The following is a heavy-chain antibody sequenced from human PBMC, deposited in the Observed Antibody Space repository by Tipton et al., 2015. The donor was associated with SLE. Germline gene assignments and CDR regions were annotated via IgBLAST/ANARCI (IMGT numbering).Heavy chain of an antibody. V-gene: IGHV4-38-2*01. Sequence: LRLSCAASGFTFSSYAMSWIRQPPGKGLEWIGSIYYSGSTYYNPSLKSRVTISVDTSKNQFSLKLSSVTAADTAVYYCARCIVGATGWFDPWGQGTLVTVSS. CDR1: GFTFSSYA. J-gene: IGHJ5*02. CDR2: IYYSGST. CDR3: ARCIVGATGWFDP. D-gene: IGHD1-26*01.